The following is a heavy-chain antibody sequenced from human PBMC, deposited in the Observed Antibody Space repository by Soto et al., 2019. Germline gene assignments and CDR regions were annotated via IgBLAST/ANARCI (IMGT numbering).Heavy chain of an antibody. V-gene: IGHV1-8*01. CDR2: MNPNSGNT. Sequence: ASVKVSCKAPGYTFTSYDINWVRQATGQGLEWMGWMNPNSGNTGYAQKFQGRVTMTRNTSISTAYMELSSLRSEDTAVYYCARVSGDYYYMDVWGKGTTVTVSS. J-gene: IGHJ6*03. CDR3: ARVSGDYYYMDV. CDR1: GYTFTSYD.